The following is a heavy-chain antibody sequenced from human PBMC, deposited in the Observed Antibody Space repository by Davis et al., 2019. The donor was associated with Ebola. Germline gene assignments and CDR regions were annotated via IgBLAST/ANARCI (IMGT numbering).Heavy chain of an antibody. J-gene: IGHJ5*02. Sequence: PSETLSLTCTVSGGSISSYYWSWIRQPPGKGLEWIGYIYYSGSTNYNPSLKSRVTISVDTSKNQFSLKLSSVTAADTAVYYCARIEGYAISGVVTTPGWFDPWGQGTLVTVSS. V-gene: IGHV4-59*01. CDR2: IYYSGST. D-gene: IGHD3-3*01. CDR3: ARIEGYAISGVVTTPGWFDP. CDR1: GGSISSYY.